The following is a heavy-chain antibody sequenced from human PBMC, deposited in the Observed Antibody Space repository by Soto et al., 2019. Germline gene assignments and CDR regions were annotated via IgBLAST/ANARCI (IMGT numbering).Heavy chain of an antibody. CDR3: ARDQSYYDSSGYVTYYGMDV. V-gene: IGHV3-11*06. CDR1: GFTFSDYY. CDR2: ISSSSSYT. J-gene: IGHJ6*02. Sequence: GGSLRLSCAASGFTFSDYYMSWIRQAPGKGLEWVSYISSSSSYTNYADSVKGRFTISRDNAKNSLYLQMNSLRAEDTAVYYCARDQSYYDSSGYVTYYGMDVWGQGTTVTVSS. D-gene: IGHD3-22*01.